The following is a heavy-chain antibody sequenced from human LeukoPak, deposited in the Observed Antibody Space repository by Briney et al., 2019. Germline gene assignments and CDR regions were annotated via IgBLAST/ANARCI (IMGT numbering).Heavy chain of an antibody. CDR1: GRTFSSYA. V-gene: IGHV1-69*13. CDR2: IIPIFGTA. Sequence: SVKVSCKASGRTFSSYAISWVRQAPGQGLEWMGGIIPIFGTANYAQKFQGRVTITADESTSTAYMELSSLRSEDTAVYYCARGPSIAARAFDYWGQGTLVTVSS. D-gene: IGHD6-6*01. CDR3: ARGPSIAARAFDY. J-gene: IGHJ4*02.